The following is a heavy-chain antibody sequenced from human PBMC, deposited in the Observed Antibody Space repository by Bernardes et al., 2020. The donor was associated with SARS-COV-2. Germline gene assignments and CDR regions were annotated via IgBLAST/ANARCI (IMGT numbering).Heavy chain of an antibody. Sequence: GGSLRLSCAASGFTFSIYWMSWVRQPPGKGLEWVANIKQDGSEKYYVDSVKGRFTVSKDNAEYSLYLQMTSLRAADTAVYYCARIRMSEISWWRADAFDMWGQGTVVTVSS. D-gene: IGHD2-15*01. CDR1: GFTFSIYW. J-gene: IGHJ3*02. CDR3: ARIRMSEISWWRADAFDM. CDR2: IKQDGSEK. V-gene: IGHV3-7*01.